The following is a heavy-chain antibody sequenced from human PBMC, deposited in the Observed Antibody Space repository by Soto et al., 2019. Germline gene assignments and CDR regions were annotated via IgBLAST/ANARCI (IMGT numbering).Heavy chain of an antibody. CDR3: ARDFLGYCSSTSCYTVDY. D-gene: IGHD2-2*02. Sequence: ASVKVSCKASGYTFTGYYMHWVRQAPGQGLEWMGWINPNSGGTNYAQKFQGRVTMTRDTSISTAYMELSRLRSGDTAVYYCARDFLGYCSSTSCYTVDYWGQGTLVTVSS. J-gene: IGHJ4*02. CDR1: GYTFTGYY. CDR2: INPNSGGT. V-gene: IGHV1-2*02.